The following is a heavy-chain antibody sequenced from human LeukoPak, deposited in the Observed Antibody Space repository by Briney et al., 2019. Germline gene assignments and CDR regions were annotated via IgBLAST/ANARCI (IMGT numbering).Heavy chain of an antibody. Sequence: WASVKVSCKASGYTFTSYAMHWVRQAPGQRLEWMGRINAGNGNTKYSQKFQGRVTVTRDTSASTAYMELSSLRSDDTAVYYCARDLRSYYDSSGYPFDYWGQGTLVTVSS. D-gene: IGHD3-22*01. CDR2: INAGNGNT. V-gene: IGHV1-3*01. J-gene: IGHJ4*02. CDR3: ARDLRSYYDSSGYPFDY. CDR1: GYTFTSYA.